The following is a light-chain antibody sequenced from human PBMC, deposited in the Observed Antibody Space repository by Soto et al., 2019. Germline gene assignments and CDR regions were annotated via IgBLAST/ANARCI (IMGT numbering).Light chain of an antibody. V-gene: IGLV2-14*03. CDR2: EVD. Sequence: QSALTQPASVSGSPGQSITISCTGTGNDIGSYDYVSWYQQHPGTAPHLILFEVDNRPSGVSNRFSGSKSGNTASLSISGLQAEDEADYYCSSYRSGSTRVVFGGGTKLTVL. CDR3: SSYRSGSTRVV. J-gene: IGLJ2*01. CDR1: GNDIGSYDY.